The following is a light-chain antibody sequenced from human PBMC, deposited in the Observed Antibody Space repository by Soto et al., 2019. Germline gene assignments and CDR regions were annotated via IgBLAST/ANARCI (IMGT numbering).Light chain of an antibody. CDR1: SSNIGAGYD. CDR2: SNR. Sequence: QSVLTQPPSVSGAPGQRVTISCTGSSSNIGAGYDVHWYQQLPGTAPKLLIYSNRNRPSGVPDRFSGSKSGTSASLAITGLQAEDEADYYCQSYDSRLSGWVFAGGTKLTVL. CDR3: QSYDSRLSGWV. J-gene: IGLJ3*02. V-gene: IGLV1-40*01.